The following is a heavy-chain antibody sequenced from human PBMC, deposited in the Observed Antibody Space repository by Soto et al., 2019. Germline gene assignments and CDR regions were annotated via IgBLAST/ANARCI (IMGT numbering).Heavy chain of an antibody. CDR1: GGTFSSYG. Sequence: SVKVSCKAYGGTFSSYGISWVRQAPGQGLEWMGGIIPLFGTTNFAHKFKGRVTITADESTSTVYMELSSLRFEDTAIYYCARAHGSSWYNWFDPWGQGTLVTVSS. CDR2: IIPLFGTT. V-gene: IGHV1-69*13. D-gene: IGHD6-19*01. J-gene: IGHJ5*02. CDR3: ARAHGSSWYNWFDP.